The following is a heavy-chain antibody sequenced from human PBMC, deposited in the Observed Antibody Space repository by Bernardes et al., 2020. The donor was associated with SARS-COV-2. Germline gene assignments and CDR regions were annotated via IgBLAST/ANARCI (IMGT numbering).Heavy chain of an antibody. D-gene: IGHD4-17*01. CDR2: ISSSSYI. CDR1: GFTFSSYS. Sequence: GGSLRLSCAASGFTFSSYSMNWVRQAPGKGLEWVSSISSSSYIYYADSVKGRFTISRDNAKNSLYLQMNSLRAEDTAVYYCARDRRNYGGNSVGADYWGQGTLVTVSS. J-gene: IGHJ4*02. V-gene: IGHV3-21*01. CDR3: ARDRRNYGGNSVGADY.